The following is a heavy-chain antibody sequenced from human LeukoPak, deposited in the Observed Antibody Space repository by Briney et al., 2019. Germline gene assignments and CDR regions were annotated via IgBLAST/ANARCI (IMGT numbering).Heavy chain of an antibody. D-gene: IGHD1-26*01. CDR3: ARGISGSGSYGHFDY. Sequence: PSGTLSLTCAVSGGSISSPNWWSWVRQPPGKGLEWIGEMYRSGSTNYNPSLKSRVTISLDKSKNQFSLRLTSVTAADTAIYYCARGISGSGSYGHFDYWGQGILVTVSS. CDR2: MYRSGST. V-gene: IGHV4-4*02. CDR1: GGSISSPNW. J-gene: IGHJ4*02.